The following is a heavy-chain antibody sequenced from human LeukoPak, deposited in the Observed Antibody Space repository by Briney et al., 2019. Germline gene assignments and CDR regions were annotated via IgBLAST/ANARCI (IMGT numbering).Heavy chain of an antibody. CDR1: GFTFSSYG. CDR2: IWYDGSNK. Sequence: GGSLRLSWAASGFTFSSYGMHWVRQAPGKGLEWVAVIWYDGSNKYYAASVKGRFTISRDNSKNTLYLQMNSLRAEETAVYYCARVSSAGDWFDPWGQGTLVTVSS. CDR3: ARVSSAGDWFDP. V-gene: IGHV3-33*01. J-gene: IGHJ5*02.